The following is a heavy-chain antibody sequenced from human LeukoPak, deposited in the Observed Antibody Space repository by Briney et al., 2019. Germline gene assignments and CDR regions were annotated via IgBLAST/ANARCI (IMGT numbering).Heavy chain of an antibody. CDR3: ARSRVDYNPPDYYYYGMDV. CDR2: IYTSGST. D-gene: IGHD4-11*01. V-gene: IGHV4-61*02. CDR1: GGSISSGSYY. Sequence: PSETLSLTCTVSGGSISSGSYYGSWIRQPAGKGLEWIGRIYTSGSTTYNPSLKSRVTISVDTSKNQFSLKLSSVTAADTAVYYCARSRVDYNPPDYYYYGMDVWGQGTTVTVSS. J-gene: IGHJ6*02.